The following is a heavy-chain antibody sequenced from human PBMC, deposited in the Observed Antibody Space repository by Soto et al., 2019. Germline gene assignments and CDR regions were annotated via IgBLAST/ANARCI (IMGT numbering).Heavy chain of an antibody. Sequence: SDTLSLTSTVPGGSISSYYWSWIRQPPGKGLEWIEYIYYSGSTNYNPSLKSRVTISVDTSKNHFSLKLSSVTAADTAGYYCATVRWYRYYFDYWGQGTLVTVSS. CDR1: GGSISSYY. J-gene: IGHJ4*02. CDR3: ATVRWYRYYFDY. CDR2: IYYSGST. D-gene: IGHD2-15*01. V-gene: IGHV4-59*07.